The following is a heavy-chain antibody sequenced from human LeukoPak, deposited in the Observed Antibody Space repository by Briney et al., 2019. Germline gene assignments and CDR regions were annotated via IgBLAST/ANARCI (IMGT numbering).Heavy chain of an antibody. D-gene: IGHD3-3*01. CDR2: ISTCGTRI. J-gene: IGHJ5*02. CDR1: GFHFSDYF. CDR3: ARDFAFSYP. V-gene: IGHV3-21*01. Sequence: PGGPLRHFGAVSGFHFSDYFMHWPGQRPGKGRVGCSSISTCGTRIHYPDPVRGRLTISRDNAKNSLFLQMDSLRAEDTAMYYCARDFAFSYPWGQGTLVTVSS.